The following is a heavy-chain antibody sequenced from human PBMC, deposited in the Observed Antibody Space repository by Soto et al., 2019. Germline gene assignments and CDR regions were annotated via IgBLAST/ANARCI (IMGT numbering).Heavy chain of an antibody. J-gene: IGHJ4*02. D-gene: IGHD2-15*01. CDR2: ISSSSSYR. CDR3: ARSYCSGGSCLPPPFDY. Sequence: PGGSLRLSCAASGFTFSTYWMSWVRQAPGKGLEWVSSISSSSSYRYYADSVKGRFAISRDSAKNSLYLQMNSLRAEDTAVYYCARSYCSGGSCLPPPFDYWGQGTLVTVSS. V-gene: IGHV3-21*01. CDR1: GFTFSTYW.